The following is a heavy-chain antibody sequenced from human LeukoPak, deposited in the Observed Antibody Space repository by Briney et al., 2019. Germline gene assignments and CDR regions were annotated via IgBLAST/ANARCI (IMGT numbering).Heavy chain of an antibody. CDR3: ARVLRFLGYAFDI. CDR2: IYHSGST. CDR1: GGSISSGGYY. Sequence: SQTLSLTCTVSGGSISSGGYYWSWIRQPPGKGLEWIGYIYHSGSTYYNPSLKSRVTISVDRSKNQFSLKLSSVTAADTAVYYCARVLRFLGYAFDIWGQGIMVTVSS. J-gene: IGHJ3*02. D-gene: IGHD3-3*01. V-gene: IGHV4-30-2*01.